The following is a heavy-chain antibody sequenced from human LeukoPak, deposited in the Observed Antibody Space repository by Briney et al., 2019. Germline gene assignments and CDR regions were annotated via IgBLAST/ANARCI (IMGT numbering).Heavy chain of an antibody. V-gene: IGHV1-2*02. J-gene: IGHJ5*02. CDR2: INPNSGGT. CDR3: ARVSREYCSSTSCYRVNWFDP. D-gene: IGHD2-2*02. Sequence: PVASVKVSCKASGYTFTGYYMHWVRQAPGQGLEWMGWINPNSGGTNYAQKFQGRVTMTRDTSISTAYMELSRLRSDDTAVYYCARVSREYCSSTSCYRVNWFDPWGQGTLVTVSS. CDR1: GYTFTGYY.